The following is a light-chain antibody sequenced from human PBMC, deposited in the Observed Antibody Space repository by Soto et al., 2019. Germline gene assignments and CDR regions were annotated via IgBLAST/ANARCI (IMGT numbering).Light chain of an antibody. CDR3: QEYVYYST. V-gene: IGKV1-5*01. Sequence: DIQMTQSPSTLSASVGDRVTITCRASQSINSWLSWYQQSPGKAPKLLIYHASTLESGVPSRFSGSGSGTEFTLTISSLQPDDFATYYCQEYVYYSTFGGRTKVDIK. CDR2: HAS. CDR1: QSINSW. J-gene: IGKJ4*01.